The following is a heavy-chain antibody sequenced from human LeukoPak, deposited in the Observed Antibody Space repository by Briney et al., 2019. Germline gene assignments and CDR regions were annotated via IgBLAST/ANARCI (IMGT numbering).Heavy chain of an antibody. J-gene: IGHJ6*02. CDR2: ISAYNGNT. CDR3: ARDLYDFWSGYLVASYGMDV. CDR1: GYTFTGYG. D-gene: IGHD3-3*01. Sequence: GASVKVSCKASGYTFTGYGISWVRQAPGQGLEWMGWISAYNGNTNYAQKLQGRVTMTTDTSTSTAYMELRSLRSDDTAVYYCARDLYDFWSGYLVASYGMDVWGQGTTVTVPS. V-gene: IGHV1-18*01.